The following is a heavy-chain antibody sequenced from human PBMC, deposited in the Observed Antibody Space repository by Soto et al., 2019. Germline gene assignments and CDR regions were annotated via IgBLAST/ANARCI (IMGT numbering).Heavy chain of an antibody. J-gene: IGHJ6*02. CDR2: MNPNSGNT. CDR3: ARIPYYYYGMDF. V-gene: IGHV1-8*01. CDR1: GYTFTSYD. Sequence: QVQLVQSGAEVKKPGASVKVSCKASGYTFTSYDINWVRQATGQGLEWMGWMNPNSGNTGYAQKFQGRVTMTRNTSISTAYMELSSLRSEDTAVDYCARIPYYYYGMDFWGQGTTVTVSS.